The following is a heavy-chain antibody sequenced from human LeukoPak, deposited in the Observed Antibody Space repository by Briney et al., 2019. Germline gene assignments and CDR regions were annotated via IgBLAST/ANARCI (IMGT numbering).Heavy chain of an antibody. V-gene: IGHV3-74*01. CDR1: GFTFSSYW. D-gene: IGHD1-26*01. CDR3: ASPTGSYGSRIDY. J-gene: IGHJ4*02. Sequence: GSLRLSCAASGFTFSSYWMHWVRQAPGKGLVRVSRINSDGSSTAYADSVKGRFTISRDNAKNTLYLQMNSLTDEDTAVYYCASPTGSYGSRIDYWGQGTLVTVSS. CDR2: INSDGSST.